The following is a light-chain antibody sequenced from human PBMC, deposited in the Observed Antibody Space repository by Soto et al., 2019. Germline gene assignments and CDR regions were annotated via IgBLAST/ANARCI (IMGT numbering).Light chain of an antibody. J-gene: IGKJ1*01. V-gene: IGKV1-5*01. Sequence: EIQMTQSPSTLSASVGDRVTITFRASQSISSWLAWYQQKPGKAPKLLIFDASSLENGVPSRFRGSTCWTRVRITISRLQRDDFATYDCQKYDSNWKVGQGTLVDIK. CDR3: QKYDSNWK. CDR2: DAS. CDR1: QSISSW.